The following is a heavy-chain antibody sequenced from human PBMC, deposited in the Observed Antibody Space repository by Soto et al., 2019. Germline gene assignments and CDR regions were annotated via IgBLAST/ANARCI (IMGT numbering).Heavy chain of an antibody. J-gene: IGHJ5*02. CDR1: GGSISSYY. V-gene: IGHV4-59*01. CDR2: IYYSGST. CDR3: ARVSYYGSGILWFDP. D-gene: IGHD3-10*01. Sequence: SETLSLTCTASGGSISSYYWSWIRQPPGKGLEWIGYIYYSGSTNYNPSLKSRVTISVDTSKNQFSLKLSSVTAADTAVYYCARVSYYGSGILWFDPWGQGTLVTVSS.